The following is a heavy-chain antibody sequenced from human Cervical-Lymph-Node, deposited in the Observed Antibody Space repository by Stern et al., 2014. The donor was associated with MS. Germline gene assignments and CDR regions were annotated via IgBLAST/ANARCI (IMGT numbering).Heavy chain of an antibody. D-gene: IGHD6-19*01. CDR3: ARIVLVSSGWYTYFQH. J-gene: IGHJ1*01. Sequence: QVTLKASGPVLVKPTETLTLTCTVSGFSLSNARMGVSWIRQPPGKALEWLAHLFSNDEKSYSTSLKSRLTISKDTSKSQVVLTMTNMDPVDTATYYCARIVLVSSGWYTYFQHWGQGTLVTVSS. CDR2: LFSNDEK. V-gene: IGHV2-26*01. CDR1: GFSLSNARMG.